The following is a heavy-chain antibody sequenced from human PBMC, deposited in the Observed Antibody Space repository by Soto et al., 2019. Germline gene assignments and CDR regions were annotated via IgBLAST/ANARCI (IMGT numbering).Heavy chain of an antibody. V-gene: IGHV4-31*03. Sequence: PSETLSLTCTVSGGSISSGGYYWSWIRQHPGKGLEWIGYIYYSGSTYYNPSLKSRVTISVDTSKNQFSLKLSSVTAADTAVYYCARVRIAARPHYFDYWGQGTLVTVSS. CDR2: IYYSGST. CDR3: ARVRIAARPHYFDY. CDR1: GGSISSGGYY. J-gene: IGHJ4*02. D-gene: IGHD6-6*01.